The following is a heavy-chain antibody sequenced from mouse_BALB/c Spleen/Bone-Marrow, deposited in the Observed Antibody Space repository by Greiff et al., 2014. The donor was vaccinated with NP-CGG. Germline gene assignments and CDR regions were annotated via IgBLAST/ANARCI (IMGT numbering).Heavy chain of an antibody. Sequence: VESGGGLVKPGGSLKLSCAASGFTFSSYAMSWVRQTPEKRLEWVASISSGGSTYYPDSVKGRFTISRDNARNILYLQMSSLRSEDTAMYYCAREVDGWYYFDYWGQGTTLTVSS. CDR3: AREVDGWYYFDY. D-gene: IGHD2-3*01. J-gene: IGHJ2*01. CDR2: ISSGGST. V-gene: IGHV5-6-5*01. CDR1: GFTFSSYA.